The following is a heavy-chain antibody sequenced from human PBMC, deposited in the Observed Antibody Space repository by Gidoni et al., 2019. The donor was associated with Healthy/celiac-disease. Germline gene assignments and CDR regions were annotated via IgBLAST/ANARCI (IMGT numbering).Heavy chain of an antibody. CDR3: AKDSGDGYNPHYFDY. CDR1: GFTFADYA. Sequence: EVQLLESGGGLVQPGRSLRLSCTASGFTFADYAMHWVRQAPGKGLEGVSGISWKSGSIGYADSVKGRFTISRDNAKNSLYLQMNSLRAEDTALYYCAKDSGDGYNPHYFDYWGQGTLVTVSS. V-gene: IGHV3-9*01. D-gene: IGHD5-12*01. J-gene: IGHJ4*02. CDR2: ISWKSGSI.